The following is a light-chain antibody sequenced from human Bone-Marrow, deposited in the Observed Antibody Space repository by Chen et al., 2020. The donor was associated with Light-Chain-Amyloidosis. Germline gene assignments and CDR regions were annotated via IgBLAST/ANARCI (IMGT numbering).Light chain of an antibody. CDR1: SSDVGGYNY. V-gene: IGLV2-14*01. J-gene: IGLJ2*01. CDR2: EVI. CDR3: SSYTSTSTLVV. Sequence: QSALTQPASVSGSPGQSITISCTGTSSDVGGYNYVSWYQHHPGKAPKLMIYEVITRPSGFSNRFSASKSGNTASLTISGLQAEDEAEYYCSSYTSTSTLVVFGGGTKLTVL.